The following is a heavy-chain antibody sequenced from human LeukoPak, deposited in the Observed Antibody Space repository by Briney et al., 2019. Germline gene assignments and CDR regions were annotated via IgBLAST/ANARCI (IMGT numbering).Heavy chain of an antibody. CDR2: IIPIFGTA. Sequence: ASVKVSCKASGGTFSSYAISWVRQATGQGLEWMGGIIPIFGTANHAQKFQGRVTITTDESTSTAYMELSSLRSEDTAVYYCARTQSYDAFDIWGQGTMVTVSS. CDR1: GGTFSSYA. J-gene: IGHJ3*02. V-gene: IGHV1-69*05. CDR3: ARTQSYDAFDI.